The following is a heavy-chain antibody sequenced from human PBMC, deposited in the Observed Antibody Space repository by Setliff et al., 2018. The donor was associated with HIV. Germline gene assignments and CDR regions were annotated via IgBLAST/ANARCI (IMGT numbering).Heavy chain of an antibody. V-gene: IGHV4-4*02. Sequence: SETLSLTCGVSGGSITSSNWWNWVRQSAGKGLEWIGEIYRDGRTNHNPPLKSRVTISIDKSKNQFSLNLTSVTAADTAVYYCARGYHNFWYGHKDFLDVWGQGTLVTVSS. CDR2: IYRDGRT. D-gene: IGHD3-3*01. CDR1: GGSITSSNW. CDR3: ARGYHNFWYGHKDFLDV. J-gene: IGHJ3*01.